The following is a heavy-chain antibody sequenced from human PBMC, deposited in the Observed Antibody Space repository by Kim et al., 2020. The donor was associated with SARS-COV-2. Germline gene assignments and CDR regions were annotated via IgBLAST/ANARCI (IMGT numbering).Heavy chain of an antibody. Sequence: SETLSLTCAVYGGSFSGYYWSWIRQPPGKGLEWIGEINHSGSTNYNPSLKSRVTISVDTSKNQFSLKLSSVTAADTAVYYCARGAVVVTATSWFDPWGQGTLVTVSS. CDR1: GGSFSGYY. V-gene: IGHV4-34*01. D-gene: IGHD2-21*02. J-gene: IGHJ5*02. CDR2: INHSGST. CDR3: ARGAVVVTATSWFDP.